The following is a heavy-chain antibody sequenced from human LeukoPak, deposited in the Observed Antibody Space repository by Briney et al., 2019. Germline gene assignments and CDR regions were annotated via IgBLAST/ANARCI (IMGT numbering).Heavy chain of an antibody. D-gene: IGHD2-2*01. CDR3: ARRGVPAARSYFDY. J-gene: IGHJ4*02. CDR1: GYTFTSYA. V-gene: IGHV1-3*01. CDR2: INAGNGNT. Sequence: ASVKVSCKASGYTFTSYAMHWVRQAPGQRLEWMGWINAGNGNTKYSQKFQGRVTITRDTSASTACMELSSLRSEDTAVYYCARRGVPAARSYFDYWGQGTLVTVSS.